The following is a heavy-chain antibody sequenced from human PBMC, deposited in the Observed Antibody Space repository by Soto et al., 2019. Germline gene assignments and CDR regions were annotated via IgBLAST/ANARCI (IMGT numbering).Heavy chain of an antibody. CDR3: ARSVLVLEPLAFS. D-gene: IGHD2-8*02. CDR1: GGSASSGSYY. CDR2: IYYSGST. J-gene: IGHJ5*02. V-gene: IGHV4-61*01. Sequence: PSETLSLTCTVSGGSASSGSYYWSWIRQPPGKGLEWIGYIYYSGSTNYNPSLKSRVTISVDTSKNQFSLKLSSVTAADTAVYYCARSVLVLEPLAFSWGQGTLVTVSS.